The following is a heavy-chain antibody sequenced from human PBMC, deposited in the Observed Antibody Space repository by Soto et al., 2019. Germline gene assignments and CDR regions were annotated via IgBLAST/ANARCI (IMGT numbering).Heavy chain of an antibody. CDR1: GFTFSSYS. J-gene: IGHJ6*02. V-gene: IGHV3-48*02. D-gene: IGHD2-15*01. Sequence: GGSLRLSCAASGFTFSSYSMNWVRQAPGKGLEWVSYISSSSSTIYYADSVKGRFTISRDNAKNSLYLQMNSLRDEDTAVYYCARARRRVVVADSTYYYYYGMDVWGQGTTVTVSS. CDR3: ARARRRVVVADSTYYYYYGMDV. CDR2: ISSSSSTI.